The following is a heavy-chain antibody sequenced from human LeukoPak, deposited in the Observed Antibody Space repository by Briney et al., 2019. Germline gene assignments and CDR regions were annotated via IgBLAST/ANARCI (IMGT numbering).Heavy chain of an antibody. CDR2: IYYSGST. CDR3: AREFSLDFWSGYYNY. D-gene: IGHD3-3*01. Sequence: SETLSLTCTVSGGSISNSSYYWGWIRQPPGKGLEWIGSIYYSGSTYYNPSLKSRVTISVDTSKNQFSLKLNSVTAADTAVYYCAREFSLDFWSGYYNYWGQGTLVTVSS. J-gene: IGHJ4*02. CDR1: GGSISNSSYY. V-gene: IGHV4-39*02.